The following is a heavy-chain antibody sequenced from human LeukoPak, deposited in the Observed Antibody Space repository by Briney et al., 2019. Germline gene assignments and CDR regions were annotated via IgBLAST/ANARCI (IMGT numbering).Heavy chain of an antibody. CDR3: AMPEKYDILTGYYTHGAFDI. D-gene: IGHD3-9*01. V-gene: IGHV4-39*01. J-gene: IGHJ3*02. Sequence: SGTLSLTCTVSGGSISSSSYYWGWIRQPPGKGLEWIGSIYYSGSTYYNPSLKSRVTISVDTSKNQFSLKLSSVTAADTAVYYCAMPEKYDILTGYYTHGAFDIWGQGTMVTVSS. CDR2: IYYSGST. CDR1: GGSISSSSYY.